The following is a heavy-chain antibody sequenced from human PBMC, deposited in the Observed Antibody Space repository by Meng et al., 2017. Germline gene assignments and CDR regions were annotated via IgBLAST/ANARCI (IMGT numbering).Heavy chain of an antibody. CDR3: AREGRVDFDY. J-gene: IGHJ4*02. Sequence: VQTGSESYTSGASVKGCCNASSYTCTSYAMHWVRQVPGQGLECMGSINTYTGNPTYAQGFTGRFVFSLDTSVSTAYLQISSLKAEDTAVYYCAREGRVDFDYWGQGTLVTVSS. D-gene: IGHD1-26*01. CDR1: SYTCTSYA. V-gene: IGHV7-4-1*02. CDR2: INTYTGNP.